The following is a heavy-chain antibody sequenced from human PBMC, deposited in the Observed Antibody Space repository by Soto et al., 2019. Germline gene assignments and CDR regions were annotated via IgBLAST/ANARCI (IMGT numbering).Heavy chain of an antibody. CDR3: VGALTYEVPYYYYGMDV. D-gene: IGHD3-16*01. Sequence: VQLVESGGGLVKPGGSLRLSCAASGFTFSSYSMTWVRQAPRKGLEWVSSISSLTGYIWYGDSVKGRFTVSRDDAKKSLYLQMNSLRAEDTAVYYCVGALTYEVPYYYYGMDVWGQGTTVTVSS. CDR2: ISSLTGYI. V-gene: IGHV3-21*01. CDR1: GFTFSSYS. J-gene: IGHJ6*02.